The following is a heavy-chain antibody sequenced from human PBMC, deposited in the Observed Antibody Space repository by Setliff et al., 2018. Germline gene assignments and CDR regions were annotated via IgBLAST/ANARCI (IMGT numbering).Heavy chain of an antibody. CDR3: AQTKGFVDGYLDP. J-gene: IGHJ5*02. V-gene: IGHV1-2*02. Sequence: ASVKVSCKASADTFTGYYVRWVRQAPGQGLEWMGWINGNSGVTKYAQKFQGRVTMTSDTSISIVYMDLTRLTSDDTAVYYCAQTKGFVDGYLDPWGQGTLVTVSS. CDR1: ADTFTGYY. CDR2: INGNSGVT. D-gene: IGHD2-21*02.